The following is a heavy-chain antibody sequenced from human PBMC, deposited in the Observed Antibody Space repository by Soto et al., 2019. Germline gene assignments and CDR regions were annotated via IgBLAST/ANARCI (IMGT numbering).Heavy chain of an antibody. Sequence: QVQLVQSGAEVKKPGASVKVSCKASGYTFTGFAIQWVRQAPGQRLEWMGWINAGNGDTKYSQKFQGRVTITRDTSASTAYMELSSLISEDTAVYYCAIGVYCGRDCYRTQYYYYAMDVWGQGTTVIVSS. CDR1: GYTFTGFA. CDR2: INAGNGDT. J-gene: IGHJ6*02. V-gene: IGHV1-3*01. CDR3: AIGVYCGRDCYRTQYYYYAMDV. D-gene: IGHD2-21*02.